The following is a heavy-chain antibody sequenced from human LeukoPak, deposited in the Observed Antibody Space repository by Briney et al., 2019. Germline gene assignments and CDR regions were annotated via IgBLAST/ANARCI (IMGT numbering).Heavy chain of an antibody. D-gene: IGHD3-3*01. CDR1: GYTFTSYT. CDR3: ARARYETRIWPKSRYDYYHYMDV. Sequence: ASVKVSCKASGYTFTSYTIHWERQAPGQRLEWMGWINAGNGNTKYSQEFQDRVTITRDTSASTAYMELSSLRSEDMAVYYCARARYETRIWPKSRYDYYHYMDVWGKGTTVTVSS. J-gene: IGHJ6*03. CDR2: INAGNGNT. V-gene: IGHV1-3*03.